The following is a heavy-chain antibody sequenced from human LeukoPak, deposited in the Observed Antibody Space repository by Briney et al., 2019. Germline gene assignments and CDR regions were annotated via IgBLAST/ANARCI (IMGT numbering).Heavy chain of an antibody. CDR1: GGTFSSYA. CDR3: ARERDDFRVYYYYGMDV. J-gene: IGHJ6*02. Sequence: SVKVSCKASGGTFSSYAISWVQQAPGQGLEWMGGIIPILGTANYAQKFQGRATMTTDTSTSTAYMELRSLRSDDTAVYYCARERDDFRVYYYYGMDVWGQGTTVTVSS. V-gene: IGHV1-69*05. D-gene: IGHD3-3*01. CDR2: IIPILGTA.